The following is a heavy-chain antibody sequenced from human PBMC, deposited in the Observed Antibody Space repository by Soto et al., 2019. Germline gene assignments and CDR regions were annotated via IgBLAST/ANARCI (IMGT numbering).Heavy chain of an antibody. CDR1: GGSISSSYW. Sequence: QVQLQESGPGLVKPSGTLSLTCAVSGGSISSSYWWSWARQPPGKGLEWIGEIYHRGSTNYNTSLRSRVAISVAKSMIVVSLKATLVTAADTAVYYCTRVTGSYYYGMDGWGEGTTVSVSS. J-gene: IGHJ6*01. CDR2: IYHRGST. CDR3: TRVTGSYYYGMDG. V-gene: IGHV4-4*02. D-gene: IGHD6-25*01.